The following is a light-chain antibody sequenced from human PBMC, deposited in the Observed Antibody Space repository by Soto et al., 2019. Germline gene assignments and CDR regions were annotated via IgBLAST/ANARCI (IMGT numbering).Light chain of an antibody. J-gene: IGKJ2*01. CDR3: AQATSLSYT. CDR2: KVS. CDR1: QSLVYSDGNTY. V-gene: IGKV2-30*01. Sequence: DVVLTQSPLSLPVTLGQPASISCRSSQSLVYSDGNTYLNWFQQRPGQSPRRLIYKVSNLDAGVPDRFIGSVSVADFTPKMSRVEAEDVGLYYCAQATSLSYTFGPGTRLEIK.